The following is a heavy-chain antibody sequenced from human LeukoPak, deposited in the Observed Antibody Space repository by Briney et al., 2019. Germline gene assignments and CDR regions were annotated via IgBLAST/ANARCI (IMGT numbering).Heavy chain of an antibody. CDR3: AKYASNYYYYYMDD. Sequence: GGSLRLSCAASGFSFSTYSMSWVRQAPGKGLEWVSVISDTGATTFYADSVKGRFTISRDNSKNTLYLQMNSLRAEDTALYYCAKYASNYYYYYMDDWGEGTTVTVSS. V-gene: IGHV3-23*01. J-gene: IGHJ6*03. CDR1: GFSFSTYS. CDR2: ISDTGATT.